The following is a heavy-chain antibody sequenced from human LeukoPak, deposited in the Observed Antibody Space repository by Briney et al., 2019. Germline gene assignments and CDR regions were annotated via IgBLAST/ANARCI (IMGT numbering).Heavy chain of an antibody. D-gene: IGHD3-22*01. Sequence: GGSLRLSCAASGFTFSSYAMSWVRQAPGKGLEWVSAISGSGGSTYYADSVKGRFTISRDNSKNTLYLQMSGLRAEDTAVYYCAKVPRYYYDSSGYYLPPFFDYWGQGTLVTVSS. J-gene: IGHJ4*02. CDR2: ISGSGGST. CDR1: GFTFSSYA. CDR3: AKVPRYYYDSSGYYLPPFFDY. V-gene: IGHV3-23*01.